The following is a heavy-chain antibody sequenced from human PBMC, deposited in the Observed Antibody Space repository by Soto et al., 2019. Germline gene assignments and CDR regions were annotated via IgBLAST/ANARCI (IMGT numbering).Heavy chain of an antibody. V-gene: IGHV1-8*01. J-gene: IGHJ3*02. CDR1: GYTFTSYD. CDR2: MNPNSGNT. Sequence: ASVKVSCKASGYTFTSYDINWVRQATGQGLEWMGWMNPNSGNTGYAQKFQGRVTMTRNTSISTAYMELSSLRSEDTAVYYCAREIRTPQQDACDIWGQGTMVTVSS. CDR3: AREIRTPQQDACDI. D-gene: IGHD6-13*01.